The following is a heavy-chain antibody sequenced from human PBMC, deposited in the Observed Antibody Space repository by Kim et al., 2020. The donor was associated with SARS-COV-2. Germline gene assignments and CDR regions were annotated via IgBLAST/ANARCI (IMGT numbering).Heavy chain of an antibody. CDR2: TI. CDR3: AIIKYGLRDV. D-gene: IGHD3-10*01. J-gene: IGHJ6*02. Sequence: TIFYAESVKGRFTISRDNAKNSLYLQMNTLRDEDTALYYCAIIKYGLRDVWGQGTTVIVSS. V-gene: IGHV3-48*02.